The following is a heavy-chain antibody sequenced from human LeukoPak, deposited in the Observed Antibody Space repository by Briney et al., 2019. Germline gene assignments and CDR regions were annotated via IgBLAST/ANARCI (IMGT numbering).Heavy chain of an antibody. J-gene: IGHJ6*02. V-gene: IGHV1-3*01. CDR2: INAGNGNT. D-gene: IGHD6-6*01. Sequence: GASVKVSCKASGYTFTSYAMHWVRQAPGQRLEWMGWINAGNGNTKYSQKFQGRVTITRDTSASTAYMELSSLRSEDTAVYYCASGVRRSSSYYYYGMDVWGQGTTVTVSS. CDR3: ASGVRRSSSYYYYGMDV. CDR1: GYTFTSYA.